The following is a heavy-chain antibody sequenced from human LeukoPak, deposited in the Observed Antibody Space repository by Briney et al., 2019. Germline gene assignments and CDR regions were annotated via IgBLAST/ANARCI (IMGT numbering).Heavy chain of an antibody. D-gene: IGHD6-19*01. CDR1: GFTFGDYA. V-gene: IGHV3-43*02. CDR3: AKDAVAGTWLHY. J-gene: IGHJ4*02. CDR2: IRGDGRTT. Sequence: QAGGSLRLSCAASGFTFGDYAMHWVRQAPGKGLEWVSLIRGDGRTTSYAGSVKGRFTISRDNSKNSLYLQMSSLRGEDTAMYDCAKDAVAGTWLHYWGQGTLVTVSS.